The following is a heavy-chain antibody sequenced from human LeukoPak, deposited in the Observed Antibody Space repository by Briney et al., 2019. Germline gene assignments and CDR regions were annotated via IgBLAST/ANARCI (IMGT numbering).Heavy chain of an antibody. V-gene: IGHV1-2*02. Sequence: ASVKVSCKASGYTFTGYYMHWVRQAPGQGLEWMVWINPNSGGTNYAQKFQGRVTMTRDTSISTAYMELSRLRSDDTAVYYCARVGCSSTSCYAPAFDIWGQGTMVTVSS. D-gene: IGHD2-2*01. CDR2: INPNSGGT. J-gene: IGHJ3*02. CDR1: GYTFTGYY. CDR3: ARVGCSSTSCYAPAFDI.